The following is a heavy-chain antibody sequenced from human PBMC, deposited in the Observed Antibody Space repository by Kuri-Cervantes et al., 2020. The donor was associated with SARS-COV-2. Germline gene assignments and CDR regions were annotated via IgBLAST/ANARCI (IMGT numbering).Heavy chain of an antibody. Sequence: SETLSLTCAVYGGSFSGYYWSWIRQPPGKGLEWIGEINHSGSTNYNPSLKSRVTISVDTSKNQFSLKLSSVTAADTAVYYCAGGVGAAVAGTLITIYYYYGMDVWGQGTTVTGSS. J-gene: IGHJ6*02. CDR2: INHSGST. V-gene: IGHV4-34*01. CDR3: AGGVGAAVAGTLITIYYYYGMDV. CDR1: GGSFSGYY. D-gene: IGHD6-19*01.